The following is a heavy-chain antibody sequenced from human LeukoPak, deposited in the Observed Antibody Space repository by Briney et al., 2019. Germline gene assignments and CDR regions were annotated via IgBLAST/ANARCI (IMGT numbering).Heavy chain of an antibody. D-gene: IGHD3-22*01. V-gene: IGHV4-4*09. CDR1: GGSISSYY. CDR2: IYTSGST. Sequence: SETLSLTCTVSGGSISSYYWSWIRQPPGKGLEWIGYIYTSGSTNYNPSLKSRVTISVDTSKNQFSLKLSSVTAADTAVYYCARLEGVDYYHDSSPLSPWFDPWGQGTLVTVSS. J-gene: IGHJ5*02. CDR3: ARLEGVDYYHDSSPLSPWFDP.